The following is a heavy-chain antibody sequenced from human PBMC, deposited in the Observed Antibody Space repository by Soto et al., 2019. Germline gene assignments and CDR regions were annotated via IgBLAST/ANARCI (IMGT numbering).Heavy chain of an antibody. V-gene: IGHV1-18*01. CDR1: GYTFTSYG. Sequence: ASVKVSCKASGYTFTSYGISWVRQAPGQGLEGMGWISAYNGNTNYARKFQGRVTMTTDTSTSTAYMELRSLRSDDTAVYYCASELELLATKIGYLGQWGKGTLVTVSS. D-gene: IGHD1-26*01. CDR3: ASELELLATKIGYLGQ. J-gene: IGHJ4*02. CDR2: ISAYNGNT.